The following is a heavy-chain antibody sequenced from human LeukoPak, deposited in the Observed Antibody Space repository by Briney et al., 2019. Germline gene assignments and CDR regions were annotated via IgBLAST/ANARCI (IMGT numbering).Heavy chain of an antibody. D-gene: IGHD2-2*01. J-gene: IGHJ4*02. Sequence: GGSLRLSCAASGFTFSDYAMSWVRQAPGKGLEWVSAISGSGGSTYYADSVKGRFTISRDKSKNTLYLQMNSLRAEDTAVYYCAKGWVVPAAIGHFDYWGQGTLVTVSS. CDR2: ISGSGGST. V-gene: IGHV3-23*01. CDR1: GFTFSDYA. CDR3: AKGWVVPAAIGHFDY.